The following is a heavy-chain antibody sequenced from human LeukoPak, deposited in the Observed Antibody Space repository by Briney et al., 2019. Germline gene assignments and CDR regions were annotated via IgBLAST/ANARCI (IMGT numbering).Heavy chain of an antibody. CDR3: ARQDIVVVVAQEYYFDY. J-gene: IGHJ4*02. V-gene: IGHV4-39*01. Sequence: SETLSLSCSVSGGSISSSTYYWGWIRQPPGKGLEWIAGIHYGGSTYYSPSLKSRLTISVDTSKNQFSLKLSSVTAADTAVHYCARQDIVVVVAQEYYFDYWGQGTLVTVSS. CDR1: GGSISSSTYY. CDR2: IHYGGST. D-gene: IGHD2-15*01.